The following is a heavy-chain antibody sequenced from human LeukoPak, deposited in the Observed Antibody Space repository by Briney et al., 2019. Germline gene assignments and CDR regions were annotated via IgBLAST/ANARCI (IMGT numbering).Heavy chain of an antibody. V-gene: IGHV4-39*01. CDR2: IYYSGST. Sequence: SETLSLTCTVSGGSISSSSYYWGWIRQPPGKGLEWIGSIYYSGSTYYNPSLKSRVTISVDTSKNQFSLKLSSVTAADTAVYYCARPINDYYGSGSYYHTWGFDYWGQGTLVTVSS. CDR3: ARPINDYYGSGSYYHTWGFDY. J-gene: IGHJ4*02. CDR1: GGSISSSSYY. D-gene: IGHD3-10*01.